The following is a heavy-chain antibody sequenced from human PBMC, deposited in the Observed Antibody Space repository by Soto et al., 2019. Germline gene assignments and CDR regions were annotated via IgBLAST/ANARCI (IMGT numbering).Heavy chain of an antibody. CDR3: AKDLNDYVWGSYPNFDY. J-gene: IGHJ4*02. Sequence: EVQLLESGGGLVQPGGSLRLSCAASGFTFSSYARSWVRQAPGKGLEWVSAISGSGGSTYYADSVKGRFTISRDNSKNTLYLQMNSLRAEDTAVYYCAKDLNDYVWGSYPNFDYWGQGTLVTVSS. D-gene: IGHD3-16*02. CDR1: GFTFSSYA. V-gene: IGHV3-23*01. CDR2: ISGSGGST.